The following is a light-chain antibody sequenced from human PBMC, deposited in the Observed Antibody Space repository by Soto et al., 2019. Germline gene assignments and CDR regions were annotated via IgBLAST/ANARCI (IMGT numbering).Light chain of an antibody. CDR2: GNS. CDR1: SSNIGAGYD. Sequence: QSVLTQPPSVSGAPGQRVTISCTGSSSNIGAGYDVHWYQQLPGTAPKLLIYGNSNRPSGVPDRFSGSKSGTSASLAITGLKAEDEADYSCQSYASSLSGYYVFGTGTKLTGL. V-gene: IGLV1-40*01. J-gene: IGLJ1*01. CDR3: QSYASSLSGYYV.